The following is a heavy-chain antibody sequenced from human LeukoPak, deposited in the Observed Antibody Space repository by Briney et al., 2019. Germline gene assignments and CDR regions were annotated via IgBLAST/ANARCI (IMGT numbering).Heavy chain of an antibody. CDR1: GFTLSNYG. CDR2: ISERGGST. D-gene: IGHD3-10*01. Sequence: GGSLRLSCVVSGFTLSNYGMSWVRQAPGKGLEWVSGISERGGSTNYAESVKGRFIISRDTSKNTVYLRMNSLRVEDTAVYFCVKWGIVIRAVIIIGSHKEAYYFDYWGQGILVTVSS. CDR3: VKWGIVIRAVIIIGSHKEAYYFDY. J-gene: IGHJ4*02. V-gene: IGHV3-23*01.